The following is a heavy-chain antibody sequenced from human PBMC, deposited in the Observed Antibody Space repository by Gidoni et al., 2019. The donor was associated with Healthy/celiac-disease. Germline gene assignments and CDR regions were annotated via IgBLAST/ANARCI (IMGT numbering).Heavy chain of an antibody. V-gene: IGHV1-69*01. CDR3: ARDSGSYYDSSGKYYFDY. J-gene: IGHJ4*02. D-gene: IGHD3-22*01. CDR1: GGTFSSYA. CDR2: IIPIFGTA. Sequence: PGSSVKVSCKASGGTFSSYAISWVRQAPGQGLEWMGGIIPIFGTANYAQKFQGRVTITADESTSTAYMELSSLRSEDTAVYYCARDSGSYYDSSGKYYFDYWGQGTLVTVSS.